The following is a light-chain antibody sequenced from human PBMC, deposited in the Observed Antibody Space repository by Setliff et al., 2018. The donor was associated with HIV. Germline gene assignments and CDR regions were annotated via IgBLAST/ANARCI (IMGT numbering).Light chain of an antibody. V-gene: IGLV1-44*01. Sequence: QSALTQPPSASGTPGQRVTISCSGSSSNIGSNTVNWYQPLPGTAPKLLIYNNNQRPSGVPDRFSDSKSGTSASLAISGLQSEDEADYYCAAWDNSLNGQVFGTGTKVTVL. CDR2: NNN. J-gene: IGLJ1*01. CDR3: AAWDNSLNGQV. CDR1: SSNIGSNT.